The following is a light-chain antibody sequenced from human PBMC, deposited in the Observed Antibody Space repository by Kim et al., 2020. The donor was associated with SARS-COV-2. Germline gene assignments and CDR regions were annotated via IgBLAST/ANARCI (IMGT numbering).Light chain of an antibody. Sequence: QSVLTQPPSVSGAPGQRVTISCTGSSSNIGAGYDVHWYQQLPGTAPKLLIYGNSNRPSGVPDRFSGSKSGTSASLAITGLQAEDEADYYCQSYDSSLSGSLFGGRTQLTVL. V-gene: IGLV1-40*01. CDR1: SSNIGAGYD. J-gene: IGLJ2*01. CDR2: GNS. CDR3: QSYDSSLSGSL.